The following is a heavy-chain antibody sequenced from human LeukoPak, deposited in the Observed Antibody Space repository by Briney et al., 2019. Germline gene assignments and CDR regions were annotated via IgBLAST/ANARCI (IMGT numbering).Heavy chain of an antibody. D-gene: IGHD6-19*01. CDR1: GFTFSSYG. Sequence: QPGRSLRLSCAASGFTFSSYGMHWVRQAPGKGLEWVAVISYDGSNKYYADSVKGRFTISRDNSKNTLYLQMNSLRAEDTAVYYCAKDGRTQWLVTTLEYNWVDPWGQGTLVTVSS. V-gene: IGHV3-30*18. J-gene: IGHJ5*02. CDR2: ISYDGSNK. CDR3: AKDGRTQWLVTTLEYNWVDP.